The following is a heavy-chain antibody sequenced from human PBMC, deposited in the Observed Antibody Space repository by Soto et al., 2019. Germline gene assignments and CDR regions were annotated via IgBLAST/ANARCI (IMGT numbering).Heavy chain of an antibody. V-gene: IGHV3-23*01. Sequence: PGGSLRLSCAASGFTFSSYAMSWVRQAPGKGLEWVSAISGSGGSTYYADPVKGRFTISRDNSKNTLYLQMNSLRAEDTAVYYCAKDPDIVVVVAAIRSDYWGQGTLVTVSS. CDR1: GFTFSSYA. D-gene: IGHD2-15*01. CDR3: AKDPDIVVVVAAIRSDY. CDR2: ISGSGGST. J-gene: IGHJ4*02.